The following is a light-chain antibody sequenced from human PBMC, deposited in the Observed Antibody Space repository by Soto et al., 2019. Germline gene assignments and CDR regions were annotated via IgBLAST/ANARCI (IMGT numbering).Light chain of an antibody. Sequence: QSALTQPPSASGTPGQRVTISCSGSSSNIGRNTVNWYQQLPGTAPKLLIYINDQRPSGVPDRFSGSKSGTSASLAISGLQSEDEANYYCAAWDDSLNGPVFGGGTKLTVL. V-gene: IGLV1-44*01. J-gene: IGLJ2*01. CDR2: IND. CDR3: AAWDDSLNGPV. CDR1: SSNIGRNT.